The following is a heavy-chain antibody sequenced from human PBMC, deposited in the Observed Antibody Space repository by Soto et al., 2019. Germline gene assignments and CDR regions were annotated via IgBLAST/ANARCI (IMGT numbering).Heavy chain of an antibody. CDR3: AKGNLWFGEWGSDRLAFDI. V-gene: IGHV3-9*01. CDR2: ISWNSGSI. J-gene: IGHJ3*02. D-gene: IGHD3-10*01. CDR1: GFTFDDYA. Sequence: PGGSLRLSCAASGFTFDDYAMHWVRQAPGKGLEWVSGISWNSGSIGYADSVKGRFTISRDNAKNSLYLQMNSLRAEDTALYYCAKGNLWFGEWGSDRLAFDIWGQGTMVTVSS.